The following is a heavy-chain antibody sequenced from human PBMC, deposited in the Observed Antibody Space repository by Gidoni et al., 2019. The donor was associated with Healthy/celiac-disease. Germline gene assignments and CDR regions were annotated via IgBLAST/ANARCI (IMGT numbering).Heavy chain of an antibody. CDR2: IRGSGCRK. V-gene: IGHV3-23*01. CDR3: ALGVAGTYYGMDV. Sequence: EVQLLESGGGLVQPGGSLRLSCAASGFTFSSYAMSWVRQAPGQGLEWVSAIRGSGCRKYYADSVKGRFTISRDNSKNTLYLQMNSLRAEDTAVYYCALGVAGTYYGMDVWGQGTTVTVSS. D-gene: IGHD6-19*01. J-gene: IGHJ6*02. CDR1: GFTFSSYA.